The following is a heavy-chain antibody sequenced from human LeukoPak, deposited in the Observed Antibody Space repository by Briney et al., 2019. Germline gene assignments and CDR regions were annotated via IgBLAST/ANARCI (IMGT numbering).Heavy chain of an antibody. V-gene: IGHV1-69*06. CDR3: ERDGGGDWDY. D-gene: IGHD2-21*02. Sequence: GASVKVSCKASGGTFSSYGISWVRQAPGQGLEWMGGIIPIFGTANYAQKFQGRLTISADKSTSTAYMELSSLRSEDTAVYYCERDGGGDWDYWGQGTLVTVSS. J-gene: IGHJ4*02. CDR1: GGTFSSYG. CDR2: IIPIFGTA.